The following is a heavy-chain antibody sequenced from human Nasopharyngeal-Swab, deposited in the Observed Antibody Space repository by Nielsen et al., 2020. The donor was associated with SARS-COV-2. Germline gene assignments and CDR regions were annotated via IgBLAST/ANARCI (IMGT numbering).Heavy chain of an antibody. CDR3: ARDGYCSGGSCSTSY. J-gene: IGHJ4*02. CDR2: ISAYNGNT. V-gene: IGHV1-18*01. CDR1: GYTFISYG. D-gene: IGHD2-15*01. Sequence: ASVKVSCKASGYTFISYGISWVRQAPGQGLEWMGWISAYNGNTNYAQKLQGRVTMTTDTSTSTAYMELRSLRPDDTAVYYCARDGYCSGGSCSTSYWGQGTLVTVSS.